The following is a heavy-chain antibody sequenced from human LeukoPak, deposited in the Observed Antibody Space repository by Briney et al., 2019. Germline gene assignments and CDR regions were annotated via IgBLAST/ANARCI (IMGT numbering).Heavy chain of an antibody. CDR3: ASTYPGSSWRY. V-gene: IGHV4-39*07. Sequence: SETLSLTCTVSGASISSSSHYWGWIRQPPGKGLEWIGSIYYSGSTYYNPSLPSLKSRVTVSIGMPKNQFSLKLSSVTAADTAVYYCASTYPGSSWRYWGQGTLVTVSS. D-gene: IGHD6-13*01. J-gene: IGHJ4*02. CDR1: GASISSSSHY. CDR2: IYYSGST.